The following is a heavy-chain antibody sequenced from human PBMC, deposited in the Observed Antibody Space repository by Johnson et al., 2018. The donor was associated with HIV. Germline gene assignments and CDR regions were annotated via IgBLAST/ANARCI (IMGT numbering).Heavy chain of an antibody. Sequence: QVQLVESGGGVVQPGRSLRLSCAASGFTFSNYAVHWVRQAPGKGLEWVAVIGYDGSNKYYADSVKGRLTVSRDNSKNTLHLQMNSLRAEDTALYYCARAVTPFGDWEAFDIWGQGTMVTVSS. CDR2: IGYDGSNK. J-gene: IGHJ3*02. V-gene: IGHV3-30*04. CDR3: ARAVTPFGDWEAFDI. CDR1: GFTFSNYA. D-gene: IGHD3-10*01.